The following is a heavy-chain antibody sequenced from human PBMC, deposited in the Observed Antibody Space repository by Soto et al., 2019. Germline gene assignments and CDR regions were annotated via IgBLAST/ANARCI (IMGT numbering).Heavy chain of an antibody. Sequence: QVQLQASCPGLVKPSETLSLTCTVSGGSVSSGSYYWSWIRQPPGKGLEWIGYIYYSGSTNYNPSLKSRVTISVDTSKNQFSLKLSSVTAADTAVYYCARSSEYSSGWYGYWGQGTLVTVSS. CDR2: IYYSGST. D-gene: IGHD6-19*01. CDR1: GGSVSSGSYY. J-gene: IGHJ4*02. V-gene: IGHV4-61*01. CDR3: ARSSEYSSGWYGY.